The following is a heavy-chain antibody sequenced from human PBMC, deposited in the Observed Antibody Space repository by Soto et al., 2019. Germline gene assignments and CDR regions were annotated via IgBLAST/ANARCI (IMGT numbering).Heavy chain of an antibody. CDR1: GFTVSSNY. D-gene: IGHD2-15*01. CDR2: IYSGGST. V-gene: IGHV3-66*01. J-gene: IGHJ6*02. Sequence: EVQLVESGGGLVQPGGSLRLSCAASGFTVSSNYMSWVRQAPGKGLEWVSVIYSGGSTYYADSVKGRFTISRDNSKNTLYLQMNSLRAEDTAVYYCARGGGGEYYYYGMDVWGQGTTVTVSS. CDR3: ARGGGGEYYYYGMDV.